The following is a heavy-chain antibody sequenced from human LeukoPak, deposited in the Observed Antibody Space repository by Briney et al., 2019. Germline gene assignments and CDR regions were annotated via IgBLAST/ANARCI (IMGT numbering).Heavy chain of an antibody. CDR2: INPNTDGT. Sequence: ASVKVSCKAFGYIFTGYYMHWVRQAPGQGLEWMGWINPNTDGTNYAQKFQGRVTMTRDTSISTAYMELSRLRSDDTAVYYCARAKSIAAAGNPWGQGTLVTVSS. J-gene: IGHJ5*02. D-gene: IGHD6-13*01. CDR3: ARAKSIAAAGNP. CDR1: GYIFTGYY. V-gene: IGHV1-2*02.